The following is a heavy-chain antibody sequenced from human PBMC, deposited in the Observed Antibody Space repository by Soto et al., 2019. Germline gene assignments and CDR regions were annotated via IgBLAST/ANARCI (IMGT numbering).Heavy chain of an antibody. CDR1: GYSFANYW. Sequence: PGESLKISCEVSGYSFANYWISWVRQMPGQGLQWLGTIDCSYSYTRYSPSFQGHVTISADRSLNTAYLHFSSLQASDTAIYFCARQNHGGDSTYLDYWGQGALVTVSS. J-gene: IGHJ4*02. CDR3: ARQNHGGDSTYLDY. D-gene: IGHD2-21*02. V-gene: IGHV5-10-1*01. CDR2: IDCSYSYT.